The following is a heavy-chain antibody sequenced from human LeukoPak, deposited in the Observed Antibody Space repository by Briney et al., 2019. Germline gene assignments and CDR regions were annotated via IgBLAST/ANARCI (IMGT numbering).Heavy chain of an antibody. D-gene: IGHD6-19*01. J-gene: IGHJ4*02. V-gene: IGHV3-30*02. CDR2: IRYDGSNK. CDR3: AKDSVSGDSGWFDY. CDR1: GFTFSSYG. Sequence: GGSLRLSCAASGFTFSSYGVHWVRQAPGKGLEWVAFIRYDGSNKYYADSVKGRFTISRDNSKNTLYLQMNSLRAEDTAVYYCAKDSVSGDSGWFDYWGQGTLVTVSS.